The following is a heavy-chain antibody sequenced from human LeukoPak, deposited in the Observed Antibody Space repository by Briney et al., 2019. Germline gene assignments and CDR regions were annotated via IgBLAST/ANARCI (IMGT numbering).Heavy chain of an antibody. Sequence: GGSLRLSCAASGFTFSSYWMSWVRQAPGKGLEWVANIKQDGSEKYYVDSVKGRFTISRDNAKNSLYLQMNSLRAEDTAAYYCARDRRGTSVLLYAFDIWGQVTMVTVSS. CDR2: IKQDGSEK. J-gene: IGHJ3*02. D-gene: IGHD2/OR15-2a*01. CDR1: GFTFSSYW. CDR3: ARDRRGTSVLLYAFDI. V-gene: IGHV3-7*01.